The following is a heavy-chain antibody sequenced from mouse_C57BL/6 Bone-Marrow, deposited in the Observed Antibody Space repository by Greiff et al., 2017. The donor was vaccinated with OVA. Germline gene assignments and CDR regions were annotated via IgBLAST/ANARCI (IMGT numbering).Heavy chain of an antibody. V-gene: IGHV1-55*01. CDR1: GYTFTSYW. CDR3: ARGGDGYPWFAY. J-gene: IGHJ3*01. CDR2: IYPGSGST. Sequence: QVQLQQSGAELVKPGASVKMSCKASGYTFTSYWITWVKQRPGQGLEWIGDIYPGSGSTNYNEKFKSKATLTVDTSSSTAYMQLSSLTSEDCAVDYCARGGDGYPWFAYWGQGTLVTVSA. D-gene: IGHD2-3*01.